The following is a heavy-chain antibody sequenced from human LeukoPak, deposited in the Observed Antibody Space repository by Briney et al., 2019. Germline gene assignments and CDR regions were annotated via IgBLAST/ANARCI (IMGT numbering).Heavy chain of an antibody. D-gene: IGHD5-12*01. Sequence: GRSLRLSCAASGFTFDDYAMHWVQQAPGKGLEWVSGISWNSGSIGYADSVKGRFTISRDNAKNSLYLQMNSLRAEDTALYYCAKDIVRYGGYSGLDYWGQGTLVTVSS. CDR1: GFTFDDYA. V-gene: IGHV3-9*01. J-gene: IGHJ4*02. CDR3: AKDIVRYGGYSGLDY. CDR2: ISWNSGSI.